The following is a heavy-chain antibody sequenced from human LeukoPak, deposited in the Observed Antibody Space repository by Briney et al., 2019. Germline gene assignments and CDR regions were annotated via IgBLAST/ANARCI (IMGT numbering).Heavy chain of an antibody. J-gene: IGHJ4*02. Sequence: GGSLRLSCAASGFTFTGHDMNWVRQAPGKGLEWVSFVSISSGTIYYADSVKGRFSISRDNAKSSLDLQMNSLRAEDTAVYYCARGGTAMPDYWGQGTLVTVSS. CDR3: ARGGTAMPDY. D-gene: IGHD5-18*01. V-gene: IGHV3-48*04. CDR2: VSISSGTI. CDR1: GFTFTGHD.